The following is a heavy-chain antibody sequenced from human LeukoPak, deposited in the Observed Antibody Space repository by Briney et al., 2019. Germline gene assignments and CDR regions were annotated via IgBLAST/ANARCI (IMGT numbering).Heavy chain of an antibody. D-gene: IGHD2-21*02. Sequence: PSETLSLTCAVYGGSFSGYYRSWIRQPPGKGLEWIGEINHSGSTNYNPSLKSRVTISVDTSKNQFSLKLSSVTAADTAVYYCARELVTAAHFDYWGQETLVTVSS. J-gene: IGHJ4*02. CDR1: GGSFSGYY. CDR2: INHSGST. CDR3: ARELVTAAHFDY. V-gene: IGHV4-34*01.